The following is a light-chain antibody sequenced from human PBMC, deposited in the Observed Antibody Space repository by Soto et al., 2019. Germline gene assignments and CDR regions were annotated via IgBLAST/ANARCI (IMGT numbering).Light chain of an antibody. CDR1: SSDVGGYNF. CDR3: SSYTSSSRVV. J-gene: IGLJ2*01. Sequence: QSALTQPASVSGSLGQSITISCTGTSSDVGGYNFVSWYQQHPGKAPKLMIYEVSNRPSGVSNRFSGSKSGNTASLTISGLQAEDEADYYCSSYTSSSRVVFGGGTQLTVL. CDR2: EVS. V-gene: IGLV2-14*01.